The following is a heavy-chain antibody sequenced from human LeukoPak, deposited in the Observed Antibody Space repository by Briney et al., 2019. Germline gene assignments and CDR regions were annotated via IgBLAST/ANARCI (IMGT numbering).Heavy chain of an antibody. CDR3: ARVGWFGDRGYGMDV. Sequence: SETLSLTCTVSGGSISSGGYYWSWIRQHPGKGLEWIGYIYYSGSTYDNPSLKSRVTISVDTSKNQFSLKLSSVTAADTAVYYCARVGWFGDRGYGMDVWGQGTTVTVSS. CDR2: IYYSGST. CDR1: GGSISSGGYY. D-gene: IGHD3-10*01. V-gene: IGHV4-31*03. J-gene: IGHJ6*02.